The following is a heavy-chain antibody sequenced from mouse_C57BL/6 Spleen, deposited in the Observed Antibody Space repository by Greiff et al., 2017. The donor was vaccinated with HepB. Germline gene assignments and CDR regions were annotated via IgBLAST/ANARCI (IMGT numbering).Heavy chain of an antibody. D-gene: IGHD4-1*01. V-gene: IGHV1-69*01. Sequence: QVQLQQPGAELVMPGASVKLSCKASGYTFTSYWMHWVKQRPGQGLEWIGEIDPSDSYTNYNQKFKGKSTLTVDKSSSTAYMQLSSLTSEDSAVYYCARGLGRYWYFDVWGTGTTVTVSS. CDR3: ARGLGRYWYFDV. CDR2: IDPSDSYT. J-gene: IGHJ1*03. CDR1: GYTFTSYW.